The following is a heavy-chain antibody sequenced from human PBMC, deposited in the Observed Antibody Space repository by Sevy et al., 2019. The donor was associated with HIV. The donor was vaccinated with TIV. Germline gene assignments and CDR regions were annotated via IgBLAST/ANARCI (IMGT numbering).Heavy chain of an antibody. V-gene: IGHV3-21*01. CDR1: GFTFSSYS. CDR2: ISSSSSYI. CDR3: ARTRVGAVVNYFDY. J-gene: IGHJ4*02. Sequence: GGSLRLSCAASGFTFSSYSMNWVRQAPGKGLEWVSSISSSSSYIYYADSVKGRFTISRDNAKNSLYLQMNSLRAEDTAVYYCARTRVGAVVNYFDYWGQGTLVTVSS. D-gene: IGHD2-15*01.